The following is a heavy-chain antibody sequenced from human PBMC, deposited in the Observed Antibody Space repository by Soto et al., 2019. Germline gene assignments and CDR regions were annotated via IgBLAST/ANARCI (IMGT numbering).Heavy chain of an antibody. J-gene: IGHJ4*02. CDR1: GFTFSSYA. CDR2: ISGSGGSK. Sequence: EVQLLESGGGLVQPGGSLRLSCAASGFTFSSYAMSWVRQAPGKGLEWVSAISGSGGSKYYADSVKGRFTISRDNSKKPLFMKMNGLRAEDTAVYYCATLSGYLDYWGQGTLVTVSS. CDR3: ATLSGYLDY. D-gene: IGHD3-3*01. V-gene: IGHV3-23*01.